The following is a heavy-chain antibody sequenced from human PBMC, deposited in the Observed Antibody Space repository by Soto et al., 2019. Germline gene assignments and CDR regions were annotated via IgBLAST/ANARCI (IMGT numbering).Heavy chain of an antibody. D-gene: IGHD2-21*02. Sequence: QVQLVQSGAEVKKPGASVKVSCRASGYTFTNYYMHWVRQAPGQGLEWKGIIKPSGGETTHAQKFRGRANMTRDTSTGTVYIALSSRRSEDTAVYYCARGGDIVVVTAPLAYWGQGTLVTVSS. CDR2: IKPSGGET. J-gene: IGHJ4*02. CDR1: GYTFTNYY. CDR3: ARGGDIVVVTAPLAY. V-gene: IGHV1-46*01.